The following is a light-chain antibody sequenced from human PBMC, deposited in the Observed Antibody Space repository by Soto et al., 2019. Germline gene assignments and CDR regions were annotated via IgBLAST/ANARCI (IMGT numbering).Light chain of an antibody. V-gene: IGLV2-11*01. CDR1: SSDVGGYNY. CDR2: DVT. CDR3: CSYAGSYTDV. J-gene: IGLJ1*01. Sequence: QSALTQPRSVSGSPGQSVTISCTGTSSDVGGYNYVSWYQHHPGKAPKLMIYDVTKRPSGVRDRFSASKSGNTASLTISGLQAEDEVDYYCCSYAGSYTDVFGTGTKLTVL.